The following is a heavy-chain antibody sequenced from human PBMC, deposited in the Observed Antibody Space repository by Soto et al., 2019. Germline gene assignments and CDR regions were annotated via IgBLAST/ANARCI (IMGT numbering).Heavy chain of an antibody. V-gene: IGHV1-2*02. J-gene: IGHJ6*04. D-gene: IGHD2-8*02. CDR3: ASKPGPGAPDI. Sequence: WASVKVSCKASGYTITGYYMHWVRQAPGQGLEWMGWINPKSGGTNYAQKFQGRVTMTRDTSISTAYMELSRLRSDDTAVYYCASKPGPGAPDIWGKGTMVTLSS. CDR1: GYTITGYY. CDR2: INPKSGGT.